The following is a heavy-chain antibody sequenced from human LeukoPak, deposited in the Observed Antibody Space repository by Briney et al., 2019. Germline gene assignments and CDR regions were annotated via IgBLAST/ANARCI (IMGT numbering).Heavy chain of an antibody. J-gene: IGHJ5*02. D-gene: IGHD2-15*01. Sequence: SETLSLTCAVSGGSISSSNWWSWVRQPPGKGLEWIGEIYHSGSTNYNPSLKSRVTISVDKSKNQFSLKLTSVTAADTAVYYCARRVPHSDFFDAWGQGTLVTVSS. V-gene: IGHV4-4*02. CDR2: IYHSGST. CDR3: ARRVPHSDFFDA. CDR1: GGSISSSNW.